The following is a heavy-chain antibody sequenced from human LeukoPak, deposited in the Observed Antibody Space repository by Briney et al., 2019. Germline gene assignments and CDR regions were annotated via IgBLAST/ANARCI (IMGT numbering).Heavy chain of an antibody. CDR1: GGSISSSNW. D-gene: IGHD3-3*01. V-gene: IGHV4-4*02. J-gene: IGHJ4*02. Sequence: PSETLSLTCAVSGGSISSSNWWSWVRQPPGKGLEWIGEIYHSGSTNYNPSLKSRVTISVDKSKNQFSLKLSSVTAADTAVYYCARGPALPHLEWLSPYVGTYYFDYWGQGTLVTVSS. CDR3: ARGPALPHLEWLSPYVGTYYFDY. CDR2: IYHSGST.